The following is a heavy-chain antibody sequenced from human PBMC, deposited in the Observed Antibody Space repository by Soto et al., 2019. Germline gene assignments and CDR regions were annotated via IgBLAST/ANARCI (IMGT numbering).Heavy chain of an antibody. Sequence: QVQLVESGGGVVQPGRSLRLSWAASGFTFSSFAIHWVRQAPGKGLEWVSRISYDGSNKYYEDSVKGRFTISRDNSKNTLYLQINSLRAEDTAVYYCARAYESSMNYFDYWGQGTLVTVSS. CDR3: ARAYESSMNYFDY. V-gene: IGHV3-30-3*01. D-gene: IGHD2-2*01. CDR2: ISYDGSNK. J-gene: IGHJ4*02. CDR1: GFTFSSFA.